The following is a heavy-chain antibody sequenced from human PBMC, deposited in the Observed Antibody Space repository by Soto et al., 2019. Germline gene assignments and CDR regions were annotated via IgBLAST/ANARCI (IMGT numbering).Heavy chain of an antibody. CDR1: GYTFTSYG. J-gene: IGHJ6*03. Sequence: GASVKVSCKASGYTFTSYGISWVRQAPGQGLEWMGWISAYNGNTNYAQKLQGRVTMTTDTSTSTAYMELRSLRSDDTAVYYCARQYSSSTDYYYYYYMDVWGKGTTVTVSS. CDR2: ISAYNGNT. V-gene: IGHV1-18*01. CDR3: ARQYSSSTDYYYYYYMDV. D-gene: IGHD6-6*01.